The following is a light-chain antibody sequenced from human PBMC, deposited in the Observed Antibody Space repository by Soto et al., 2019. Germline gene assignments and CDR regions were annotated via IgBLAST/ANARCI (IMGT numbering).Light chain of an antibody. CDR1: QSISGSY. V-gene: IGKV3-20*01. CDR2: GAS. Sequence: EIVLTQSPGTLSLSPGERATLSCRASQSISGSYLGWFQQKPGQAPRLLIYGASSRAPGIPDRFSGSATGADFNLTISSLEPEDVAVDYCQQYDYAPTNFGQGTRLDIK. CDR3: QQYDYAPTN. J-gene: IGKJ5*01.